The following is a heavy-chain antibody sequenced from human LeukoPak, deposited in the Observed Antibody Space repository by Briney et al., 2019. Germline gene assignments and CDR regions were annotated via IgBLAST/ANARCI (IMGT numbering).Heavy chain of an antibody. Sequence: SETLSLTCAVHGGSCDDCYCSWIRQPPGKGLEWIGEIHPHGIFYYNSSLTSRVTISIDTSKSQFSLRLTSVTAADTALYYCARGRDRSKAGDLWGQGSLVIVSS. J-gene: IGHJ5*02. CDR3: ARGRDRSKAGDL. V-gene: IGHV4-34*01. D-gene: IGHD5-24*01. CDR1: GGSCDDCY. CDR2: IHPHGIF.